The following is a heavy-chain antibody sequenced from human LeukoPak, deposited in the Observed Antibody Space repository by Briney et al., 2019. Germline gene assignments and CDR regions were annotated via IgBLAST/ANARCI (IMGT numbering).Heavy chain of an antibody. J-gene: IGHJ4*02. CDR2: IIPISGTA. D-gene: IGHD3-22*01. Sequence: SVKVSCKASGGTFSSYAISWVRQAPGQGLEWMGGIIPISGTANYAQKFQGRVTMTEDTSTDTAYMELSSLRSEDTAVYYCATEARYYYDSSGYSDYWGQGTLVTVSS. V-gene: IGHV1-69*06. CDR3: ATEARYYYDSSGYSDY. CDR1: GGTFSSYA.